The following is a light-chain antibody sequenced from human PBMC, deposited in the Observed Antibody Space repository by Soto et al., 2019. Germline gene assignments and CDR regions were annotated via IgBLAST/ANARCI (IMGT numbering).Light chain of an antibody. J-gene: IGLJ2*01. CDR3: TSYTGSSPLVI. CDR2: DVI. Sequence: QSALTQPASVSGSPGQSITISCTGTNNDIGGYDFVSWYQHHPGTAPKLMIYDVIDRPSGISSRFSGSKSGNTASLTISGLQAEDEAVYYCTSYTGSSPLVIFGGGTQLTVL. V-gene: IGLV2-14*03. CDR1: NNDIGGYDF.